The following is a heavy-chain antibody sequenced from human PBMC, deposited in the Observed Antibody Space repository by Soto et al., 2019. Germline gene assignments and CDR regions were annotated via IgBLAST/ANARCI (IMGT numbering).Heavy chain of an antibody. D-gene: IGHD5-12*01. CDR1: GGSISSSSYY. J-gene: IGHJ5*02. V-gene: IGHV4-39*01. Sequence: PSETLSLTCTVSGGSISSSSYYWGWIRQPPGKGLEWIGSIYYSGSTYYNPSLKSRVTISVDTSKNQFSLKLSSVTAADTAVYYCARRRGGYDWNLFDPWGKGTLVTVSS. CDR2: IYYSGST. CDR3: ARRRGGYDWNLFDP.